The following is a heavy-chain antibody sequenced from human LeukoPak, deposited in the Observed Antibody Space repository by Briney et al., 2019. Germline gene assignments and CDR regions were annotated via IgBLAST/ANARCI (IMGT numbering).Heavy chain of an antibody. J-gene: IGHJ4*02. D-gene: IGHD3-10*01. Sequence: PGGSLRLSCAASGFTFSSYAMSWVRQAPGKGLGWVSAISGSGGSTYYADSVKGRFTISRDNSKNTLYLQMNSLRAEDTAVYYCAKDRAMVRGVIGFDYWGQGTLVTVSS. V-gene: IGHV3-23*01. CDR2: ISGSGGST. CDR1: GFTFSSYA. CDR3: AKDRAMVRGVIGFDY.